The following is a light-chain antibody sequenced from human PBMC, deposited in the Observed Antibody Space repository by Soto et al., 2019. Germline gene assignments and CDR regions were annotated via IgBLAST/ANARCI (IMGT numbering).Light chain of an antibody. J-gene: IGKJ5*01. CDR1: QSASSSY. V-gene: IGKV3-20*01. Sequence: ETELTQPPGTLSLSPGERATLSCRAIQSASSSYLAWYQQKPGQAPRLLIYDASRRATGIPDRFSGSGSGTDFTLTISRLEPEDFAVYHCQQYGSSPPITFGQGTRLEIK. CDR3: QQYGSSPPIT. CDR2: DAS.